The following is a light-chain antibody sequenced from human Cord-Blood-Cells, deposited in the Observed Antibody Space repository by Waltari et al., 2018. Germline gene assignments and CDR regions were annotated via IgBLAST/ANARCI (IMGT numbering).Light chain of an antibody. J-gene: IGKJ2*01. V-gene: IGKV1-39*01. Sequence: DIQMTQSPYSLSASVGHRVTITCRASQSISSHLNWYPQKPGKAPKLLIYAASSLQSGVPSRFSGSGSGTDFTLTISSLQPEDFATYYCQQSYSTPYTFGQGTKLEIK. CDR2: AAS. CDR3: QQSYSTPYT. CDR1: QSISSH.